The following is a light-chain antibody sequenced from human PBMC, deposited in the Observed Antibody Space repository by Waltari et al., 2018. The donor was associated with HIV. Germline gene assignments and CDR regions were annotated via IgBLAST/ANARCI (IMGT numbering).Light chain of an antibody. CDR1: ISDIGGYNS. CDR3: SSYAPTNNFYVL. V-gene: IGLV2-8*01. J-gene: IGLJ2*01. CDR2: EVT. Sequence: ALTQPPTASGSPGQSVTISRTGTISDIGGYNSVSWYQQHPGKAPKLIMTEVTKRPSGVPDRFSGSKSGNTASLTVSGLQAEDEAHYYCSSYAPTNNFYVLFGGGTALTVL.